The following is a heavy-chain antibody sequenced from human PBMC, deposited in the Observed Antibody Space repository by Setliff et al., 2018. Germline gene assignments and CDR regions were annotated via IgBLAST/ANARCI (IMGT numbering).Heavy chain of an antibody. V-gene: IGHV3-66*01. Sequence: PGGSLRLSCAASGFTVRSYYMTWVRQAPGKGLEWVSVIYTGGSTYYADSVKGRFTISRDDSNNTLYLQMTSLRAEDTAVYYCAGCGYGQYYAMDVWGQGTKVTVSS. D-gene: IGHD5-12*01. J-gene: IGHJ6*02. CDR3: AGCGYGQYYAMDV. CDR1: GFTVRSYY. CDR2: IYTGGST.